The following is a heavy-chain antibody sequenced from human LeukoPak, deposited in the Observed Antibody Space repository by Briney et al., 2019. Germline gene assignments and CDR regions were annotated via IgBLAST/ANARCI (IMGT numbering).Heavy chain of an antibody. CDR3: AKDNPSDSQY. D-gene: IGHD3/OR15-3a*01. V-gene: IGHV3-30*18. CDR1: GFTFSSYG. CDR2: ISYDGSNK. J-gene: IGHJ4*02. Sequence: PGGSLRLSCAASGFTFSSYGMHWVRQAPGKGLEWVAVISYDGSNKYYADSVKGRFTISRDNSKSTLYLQMNSLRAEDTAVYYCAKDNPSDSQYWGQGTLVTVSS.